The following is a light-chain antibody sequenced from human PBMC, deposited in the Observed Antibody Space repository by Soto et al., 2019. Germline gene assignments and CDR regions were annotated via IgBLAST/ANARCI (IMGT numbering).Light chain of an antibody. CDR1: SSDVGGYNF. V-gene: IGLV2-11*01. Sequence: QSALTQPRSVSGSPGQSVTISCTGTSSDVGGYNFVSLYQQHPGKAPKRMIYDVSKRPSGVPDRFSGSKSGNTASLTISGLQAEDEADYYCCSYAGSYTWVFGGGTQLTVL. J-gene: IGLJ2*01. CDR3: CSYAGSYTWV. CDR2: DVS.